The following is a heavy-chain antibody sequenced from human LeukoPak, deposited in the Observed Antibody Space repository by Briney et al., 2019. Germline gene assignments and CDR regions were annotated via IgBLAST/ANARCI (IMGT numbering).Heavy chain of an antibody. CDR1: GFTFSSYE. J-gene: IGHJ4*02. D-gene: IGHD3-22*01. V-gene: IGHV3-48*03. Sequence: QPGGSLRLSCEASGFTFSSYEMNWVRQAPGKGLEWVSYISSSGSTIHYADSVKGRFTISRDNGKNSLYLHMNSLRAEDSALYYCARGGSVGGGFDSSGYYPDSWGQGTLVTVSS. CDR3: ARGGSVGGGFDSSGYYPDS. CDR2: ISSSGSTI.